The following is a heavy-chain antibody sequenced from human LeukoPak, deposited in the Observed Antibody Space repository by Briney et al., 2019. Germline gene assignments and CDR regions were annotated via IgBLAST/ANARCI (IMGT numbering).Heavy chain of an antibody. Sequence: GGSLRLSCAASGFTFSNAWMTWVRQAPGKGLEWVGRIKSKTDGGTTDYAAPVKCRFTISRDHSKNTLYLQMNSLKTEDTAVYYCTTDSETYYSVTSGYYYGSFDYWGQGTLVTVSS. CDR2: IKSKTDGGTT. D-gene: IGHD3-22*01. V-gene: IGHV3-15*01. CDR3: TTDSETYYSVTSGYYYGSFDY. CDR1: GFTFSNAW. J-gene: IGHJ4*02.